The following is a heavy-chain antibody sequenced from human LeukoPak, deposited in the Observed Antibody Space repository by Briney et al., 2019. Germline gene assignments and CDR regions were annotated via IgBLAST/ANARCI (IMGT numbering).Heavy chain of an antibody. Sequence: GGSLRLSCLASGFTFSDYYMSWVRQAPGKGLEWISYMSSRGYPTYYAESVKGRFTISRDNAKNTLYLQMHNLRADDTAVYFCARVGIALTSPFDYWGLGTLVAVSS. CDR2: MSSRGYPT. J-gene: IGHJ4*02. CDR3: ARVGIALTSPFDY. V-gene: IGHV3-11*01. CDR1: GFTFSDYY. D-gene: IGHD1-1*01.